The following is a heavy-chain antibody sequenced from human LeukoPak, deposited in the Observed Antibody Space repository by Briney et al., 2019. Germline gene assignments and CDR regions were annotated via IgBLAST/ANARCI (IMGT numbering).Heavy chain of an antibody. D-gene: IGHD6-6*01. V-gene: IGHV4-39*01. Sequence: SETLPLTXTVSGGSISSSSYYWGWIRQPPGKGLEWIGSIYYSGSTYYNPSLKSRVTISVDTSKNQFSLKLSSVTAADTAVYYCARHGPESSSYDYWGQGTLVTVSS. J-gene: IGHJ4*02. CDR3: ARHGPESSSYDY. CDR1: GGSISSSSYY. CDR2: IYYSGST.